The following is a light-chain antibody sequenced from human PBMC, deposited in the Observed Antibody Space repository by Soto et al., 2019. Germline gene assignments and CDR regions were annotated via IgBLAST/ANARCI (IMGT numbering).Light chain of an antibody. V-gene: IGKV1-6*01. Sequence: IQMTQSASSLSASVGARVTITRRTSQGIRSALGWYKQKPGKVPKIFSYAASTLQSGVPSRVRGSGSGREFTLTISSLQPEDFETYYCQQSYNIPRTFGQGTRLEIK. CDR3: QQSYNIPRT. J-gene: IGKJ5*01. CDR2: AAS. CDR1: QGIRSA.